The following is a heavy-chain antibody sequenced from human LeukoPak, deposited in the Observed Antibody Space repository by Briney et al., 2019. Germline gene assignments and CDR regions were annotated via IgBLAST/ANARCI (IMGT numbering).Heavy chain of an antibody. CDR1: GFTFDDYG. V-gene: IGHV3-74*01. J-gene: IGHJ4*02. CDR3: AKDNSETAMVHFDY. Sequence: GGSLRLSCVASGFTFDDYGMSWVRQAPGKGLVWVSRINSDGSSTSYADSVKGRFTISRDNAKNTLYLQMNSLRAEDTAVYYCAKDNSETAMVHFDYWGQGTLVTVSS. CDR2: INSDGSST. D-gene: IGHD5-18*01.